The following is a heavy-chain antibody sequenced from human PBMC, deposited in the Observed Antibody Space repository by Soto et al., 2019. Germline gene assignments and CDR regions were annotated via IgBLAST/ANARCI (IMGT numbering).Heavy chain of an antibody. CDR1: GGSISSYY. D-gene: IGHD3-3*01. J-gene: IGHJ6*02. CDR2: IYYSGST. CDR3: ASTYYDFWSGYYTPHYYYGMDV. Sequence: SETLSLTCTVSGGSISSYYWSWIRQPPGKGLEWIGYIYYSGSTNYNPSLKSRGTISVDTSKNQFSLRLSSVTAADTAVYYCASTYYDFWSGYYTPHYYYGMDVWGQGTTVTVSS. V-gene: IGHV4-59*08.